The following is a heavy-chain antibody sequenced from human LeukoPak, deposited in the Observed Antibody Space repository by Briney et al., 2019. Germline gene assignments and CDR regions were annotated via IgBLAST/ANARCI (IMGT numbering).Heavy chain of an antibody. V-gene: IGHV6-1*01. CDR3: ARGSGVDIVVVPAAEYFDY. CDR1: GDSVSSNSAA. D-gene: IGHD2-2*03. J-gene: IGHJ4*02. CDR2: TYYRSKWYN. Sequence: SQTLSLTCAIPGDSVSSNSAAWYWIRQSPSRGLEWLGRTYYRSKWYNDYAVSVKSRITINPDTSKNQFSLQLNSVTPEDTAVYYCARGSGVDIVVVPAAEYFDYWGQGTLVTVSS.